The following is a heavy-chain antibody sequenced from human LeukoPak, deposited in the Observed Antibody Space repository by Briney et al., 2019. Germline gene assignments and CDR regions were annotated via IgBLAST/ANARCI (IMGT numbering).Heavy chain of an antibody. J-gene: IGHJ5*02. CDR3: ARDTRHRYCSTTGCYRGWFDP. CDR2: IIPIFGTA. D-gene: IGHD2-2*01. CDR1: GGTFSSYA. V-gene: IGHV1-69*01. Sequence: SVKVSCKASGGTFSSYAISWVRQAPEQGLEWIGGIIPIFGTAYYAHKFQGRVTITADESTSTAYMELSSLTSEDTAVYYCARDTRHRYCSTTGCYRGWFDPWGQGTLVTVSS.